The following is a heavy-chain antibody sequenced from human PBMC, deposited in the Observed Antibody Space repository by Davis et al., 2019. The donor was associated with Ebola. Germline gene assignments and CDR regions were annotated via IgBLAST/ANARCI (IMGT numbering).Heavy chain of an antibody. CDR3: AIQYSSSSYYYYYYMDV. V-gene: IGHV1-69*13. Sequence: SVKVSCKASGYTFTSYGISWVRQAPGQGLEWMGGIIPIFGTANYAQKFQGRVTITADESTSTAYMELSSLRSEDTAVYYCAIQYSSSSYYYYYYMDVWGKGTTVTVSS. CDR2: IIPIFGTA. CDR1: GYTFTSYG. D-gene: IGHD6-6*01. J-gene: IGHJ6*03.